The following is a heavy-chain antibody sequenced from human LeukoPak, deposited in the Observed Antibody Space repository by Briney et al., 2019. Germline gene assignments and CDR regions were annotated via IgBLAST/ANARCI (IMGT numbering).Heavy chain of an antibody. J-gene: IGHJ4*02. D-gene: IGHD3-22*01. V-gene: IGHV1-69*13. CDR3: ARLTSHYYDSSGYYPTV. Sequence: GASVKVSCKASGGTFSSYAISWVRQAPGQGLEWMGGIIPIFGTANYAQKFQGRVTITADESTSTAYMELSSLRSEDTAVYYCARLTSHYYDSSGYYPTVWGRGTLVTVSS. CDR2: IIPIFGTA. CDR1: GGTFSSYA.